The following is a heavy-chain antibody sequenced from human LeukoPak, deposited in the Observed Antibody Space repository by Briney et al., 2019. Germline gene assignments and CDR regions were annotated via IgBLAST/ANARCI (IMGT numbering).Heavy chain of an antibody. CDR1: GFTFSSYG. V-gene: IGHV3-30*02. CDR3: AKDMPIQLWAFDY. J-gene: IGHJ4*02. Sequence: GGSLRLSCAASGFTFSSYGMHWVRQAPGKGLEWVAVIWYDGSNKYYADSVKGRFTISRDNSKNTLYLQMNSLRAEDTAVYYCAKDMPIQLWAFDYWGQGTLVTVSS. D-gene: IGHD5-18*01. CDR2: IWYDGSNK.